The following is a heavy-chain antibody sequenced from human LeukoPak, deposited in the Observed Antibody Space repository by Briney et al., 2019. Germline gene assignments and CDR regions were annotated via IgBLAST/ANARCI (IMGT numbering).Heavy chain of an antibody. CDR1: GGSFSGYY. Sequence: SETLSLTCAVYGGSFSGYYWSWIRQPPGKGLEWIGEINHSGSTNYNPSLKSRVTISVDTSKNQFSLKLSSVTAADTAVYYCARSSYSSSWYGNDAFDIWGQGTMVTVSS. J-gene: IGHJ3*02. CDR3: ARSSYSSSWYGNDAFDI. V-gene: IGHV4-34*01. CDR2: INHSGST. D-gene: IGHD6-13*01.